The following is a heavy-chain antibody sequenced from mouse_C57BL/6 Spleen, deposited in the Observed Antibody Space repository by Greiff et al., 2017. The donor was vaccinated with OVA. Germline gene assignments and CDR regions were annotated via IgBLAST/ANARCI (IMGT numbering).Heavy chain of an antibody. CDR2: INSDGGST. V-gene: IGHV5-2*01. CDR3: ARHHGRAWFAY. J-gene: IGHJ3*01. Sequence: EVNVVESGGGLVQPGESLKLSCESNEYDFPSHDMSWVRKTPEKRLELVAAINSDGGSTYYPDTMERRFIISSDNTKKTLSLQMSSLRAEDTALYYCARHHGRAWFAYWGQGTLVTVSA. CDR1: EYDFPSHD.